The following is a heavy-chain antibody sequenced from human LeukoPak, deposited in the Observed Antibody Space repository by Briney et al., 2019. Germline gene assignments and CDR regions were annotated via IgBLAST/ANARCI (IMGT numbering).Heavy chain of an antibody. CDR3: ARVTVTKDYYYYGMDV. Sequence: PGGSLRLSCAASGFTFDDYAMHWVRQAPGKGLEWVSGISWNSGSIGYADSVKGRFTISRDNAKNSLYLQMNGLRAEDTAVYYCARVTVTKDYYYYGMDVWGQGTTVTVSS. D-gene: IGHD4-17*01. CDR1: GFTFDDYA. J-gene: IGHJ6*02. CDR2: ISWNSGSI. V-gene: IGHV3-9*01.